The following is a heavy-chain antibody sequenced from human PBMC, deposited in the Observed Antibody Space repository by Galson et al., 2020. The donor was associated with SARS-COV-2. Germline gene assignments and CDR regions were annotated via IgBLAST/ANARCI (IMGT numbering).Heavy chain of an antibody. J-gene: IGHJ5*01. V-gene: IGHV4-61*09. CDR1: GASVTGTTYY. Sequence: SETLSLTCTVSGASVTGTTYYWNWIRQPAGKGLEWIGHIYSSGSANYNPSLKSRATISVDTSKSHFSRKLSSVTAADTAVCYCAGYDFWGASYSWGHGTLVTVSS. D-gene: IGHD3-3*01. CDR3: AGYDFWGASYS. CDR2: IYSSGSA.